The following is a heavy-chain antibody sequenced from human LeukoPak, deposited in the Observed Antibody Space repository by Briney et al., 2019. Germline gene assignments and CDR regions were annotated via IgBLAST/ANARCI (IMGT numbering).Heavy chain of an antibody. CDR1: GYTFTSYY. CDR2: INPSGGST. J-gene: IGHJ3*02. Sequence: ASVKVSCKASGYTFTSYYIHWVRQAPGEGLEWMGIINPSGGSTSYAQKFQGRVTMTRDMSTSTVYMGLSSLRSEDTAVYYCARIRDGYNDAYDIWGQGTMVTVSS. V-gene: IGHV1-46*01. CDR3: ARIRDGYNDAYDI. D-gene: IGHD5-24*01.